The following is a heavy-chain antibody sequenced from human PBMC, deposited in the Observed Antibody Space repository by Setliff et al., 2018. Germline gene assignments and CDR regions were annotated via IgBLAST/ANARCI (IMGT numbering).Heavy chain of an antibody. CDR3: ARDSVRRMDV. CDR1: GFTFSSYW. V-gene: IGHV3-74*01. J-gene: IGHJ6*04. CDR2: INPDGSTT. D-gene: IGHD1-26*01. Sequence: GGSLRLSCAASGFTFSSYWMHWVRQAPGKGLVWVSRINPDGSTTSYADSVKGRFTISRDNAKNTLFLQMNSLRAEDTAVYYCARDSVRRMDVWGKGTTVTVSS.